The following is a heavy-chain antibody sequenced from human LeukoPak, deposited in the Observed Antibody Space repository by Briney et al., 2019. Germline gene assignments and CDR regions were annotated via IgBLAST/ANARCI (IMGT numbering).Heavy chain of an antibody. CDR1: GGSFSGYY. J-gene: IGHJ4*02. Sequence: SETLSLTCAVYGGSFSGYYWSWLRQPPGKGLEWIGEINHSGSTNYNPSLKSRVTISLDMSENQFSLKLTSVTAADTAVYYCARGQRTVTMHWGEGTLVTVSS. CDR3: ARGQRTVTMH. D-gene: IGHD4-17*01. CDR2: INHSGST. V-gene: IGHV4-34*01.